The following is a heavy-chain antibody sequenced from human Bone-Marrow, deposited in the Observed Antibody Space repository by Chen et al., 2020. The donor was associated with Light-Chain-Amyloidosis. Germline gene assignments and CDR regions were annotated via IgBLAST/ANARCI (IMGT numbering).Heavy chain of an antibody. D-gene: IGHD6-6*01. Sequence: QLQLQESGPGLVTPSETLSLTCSVSGDPIGTGDYYWAWVRQPPGKGLEWIATVYHSGSTYYGPSLKSRVTISIDPSQNQFSLHLRSATASDTAVYYCAKLSSNSWKSFFEFWGQGILVTVSS. V-gene: IGHV4-39*01. CDR2: VYHSGST. CDR1: GDPIGTGDYY. CDR3: AKLSSNSWKSFFEF. J-gene: IGHJ4*02.